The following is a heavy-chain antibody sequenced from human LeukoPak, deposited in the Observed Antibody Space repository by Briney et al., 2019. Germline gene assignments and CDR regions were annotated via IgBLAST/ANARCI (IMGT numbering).Heavy chain of an antibody. V-gene: IGHV3-7*01. CDR3: AKGGVVGTRYYFDS. CDR2: TKEDGSGS. J-gene: IGHJ4*02. Sequence: PGGSLRLSCAASGFSFSYYWMGWVRQAPGKGLEWVANTKEDGSGSSYVDSVKGRFTISRDNAKNSLYLQMNSLRAEDTAVYYCAKGGVVGTRYYFDSWGQGTLVTVSS. CDR1: GFSFSYYW. D-gene: IGHD2-15*01.